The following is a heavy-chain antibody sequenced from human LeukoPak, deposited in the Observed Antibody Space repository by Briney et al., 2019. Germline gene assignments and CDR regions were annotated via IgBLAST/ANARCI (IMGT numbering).Heavy chain of an antibody. V-gene: IGHV1-69*13. CDR1: GGTFSSYA. D-gene: IGHD4-23*01. CDR2: IIPIFGTA. Sequence: ASVKVSCKASGGTFSSYAISWVRQAPGQGLEWTGGIIPIFGTANYAQKFQGRVTITADESTSTAYMELSSLRSEDTAVYYCARSYAGGAPYNWFDPWGQGTLVTVSS. CDR3: ARSYAGGAPYNWFDP. J-gene: IGHJ5*02.